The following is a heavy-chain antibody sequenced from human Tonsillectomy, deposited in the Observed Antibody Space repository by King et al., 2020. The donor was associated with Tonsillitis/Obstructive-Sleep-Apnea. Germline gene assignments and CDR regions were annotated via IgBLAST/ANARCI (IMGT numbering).Heavy chain of an antibody. J-gene: IGHJ4*02. CDR2: IYWDDDK. CDR1: GFSLSTSGVG. D-gene: IGHD3-3*01. V-gene: IGHV2-5*02. Sequence: TLKESGPTLVKPTQTLTLTCTFSGFSLSTSGVGVGWIRQPPGKALEWLALIYWDDDKRCSPSLKSRLTITKDTSKNQVVLTMTNMDPVDTATYYCAHTYDVWSGYHFDDWGQGTLVTVSS. CDR3: AHTYDVWSGYHFDD.